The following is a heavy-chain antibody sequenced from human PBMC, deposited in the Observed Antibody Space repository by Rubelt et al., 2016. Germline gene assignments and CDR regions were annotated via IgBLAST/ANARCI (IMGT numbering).Heavy chain of an antibody. Sequence: VQLVESGGGVVQPGRSLRLSCAASGFTFSSYAMHWVRQAPGKGLEWVAVISYDGSNKYYADSVKGRFTISRDNSKNTLYLQMNSLRAEDTAVYYCARDEEGAWFDYWGQGTLVTVSS. CDR1: GFTFSSYA. CDR2: ISYDGSNK. CDR3: ARDEEGAWFDY. V-gene: IGHV3-30*04. J-gene: IGHJ4*02.